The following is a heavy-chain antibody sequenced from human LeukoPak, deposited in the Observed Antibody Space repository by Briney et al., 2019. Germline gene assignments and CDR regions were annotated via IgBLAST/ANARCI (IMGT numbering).Heavy chain of an antibody. CDR3: ARVADGDKYGGRDY. V-gene: IGHV3-74*01. D-gene: IGHD5-24*01. CDR2: ITNDGSST. J-gene: IGHJ4*02. CDR1: GFTFSDYA. Sequence: GGSLRLSCVASGFTFSDYAMNWVRQAPGKGLVWVSRITNDGSSTTYADSVKGRFTISRDNAKDTLYLQMNSLRVEDTAVYYCARVADGDKYGGRDYWGQGALVIVSS.